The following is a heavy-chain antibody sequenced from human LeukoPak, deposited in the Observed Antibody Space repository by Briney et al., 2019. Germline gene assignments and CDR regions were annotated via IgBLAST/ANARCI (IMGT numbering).Heavy chain of an antibody. J-gene: IGHJ4*02. V-gene: IGHV4-34*01. CDR3: ARHRNTYYYDSSGPFDY. CDR2: INHSGST. Sequence: SETLSLTCTVSGGSISGYYWSWIRQPPGKGLEWIGEINHSGSTNYNPSLKSRVTISVDTSKNQFSLKLSSVTAADTAVYYCARHRNTYYYDSSGPFDYWGQGTLVTVSS. D-gene: IGHD3-22*01. CDR1: GGSISGYY.